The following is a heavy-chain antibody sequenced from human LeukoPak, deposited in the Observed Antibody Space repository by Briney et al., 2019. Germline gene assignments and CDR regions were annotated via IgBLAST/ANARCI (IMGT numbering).Heavy chain of an antibody. D-gene: IGHD4/OR15-4a*01. CDR1: GFTFSSYW. CDR2: IKQDGSEK. V-gene: IGHV3-7*01. CDR3: AKHRRGTMGYYYYMDV. J-gene: IGHJ6*03. Sequence: GGSLRLSCAASGFTFSSYWMSWVRQAPGKGLEWVANIKQDGSEKYYVDSVKGRFTISRDNAKNSLYLQMNSLRAEDTAVYYCAKHRRGTMGYYYYMDVWGKGTTVTVSS.